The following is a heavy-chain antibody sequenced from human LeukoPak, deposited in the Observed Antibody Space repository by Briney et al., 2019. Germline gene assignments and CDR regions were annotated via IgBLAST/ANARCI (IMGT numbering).Heavy chain of an antibody. CDR2: IRGSGGST. D-gene: IGHD5-24*01. CDR1: GFTFSSYA. CDR3: AKVGGRDGYQFGAFDI. Sequence: GGSLRLSCAASGFTFSSYAMSWVRQAPGKRLEWVSAIRGSGGSTYYADSVKGRFTISRDNSKNTLYPQMNSLRAEDTAVYYCAKVGGRDGYQFGAFDIWGQGTMVTVSS. J-gene: IGHJ3*02. V-gene: IGHV3-23*01.